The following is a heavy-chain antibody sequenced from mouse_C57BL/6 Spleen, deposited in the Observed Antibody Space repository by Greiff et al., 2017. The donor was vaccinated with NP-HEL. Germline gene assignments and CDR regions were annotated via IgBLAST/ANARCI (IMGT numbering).Heavy chain of an antibody. CDR1: GFSLSTSGMG. Sequence: QVTLKESGPGILQSSQTLSLTCSFSGFSLSTSGMGVSWIRQPSGKGLEWLAHIYWDDDKRYNPSLKSRLTISKDTSRNQVFLKITSVDTADTATYYCARVIYDGYRYYYAMDYWGQGTSVTVSS. CDR3: ARVIYDGYRYYYAMDY. CDR2: IYWDDDK. V-gene: IGHV8-12*01. J-gene: IGHJ4*01. D-gene: IGHD2-3*01.